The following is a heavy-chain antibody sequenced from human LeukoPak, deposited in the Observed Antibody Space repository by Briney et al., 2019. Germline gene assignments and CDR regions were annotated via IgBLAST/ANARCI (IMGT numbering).Heavy chain of an antibody. V-gene: IGHV1-69*13. CDR1: GYTFTDYY. J-gene: IGHJ6*03. Sequence: SVTVSCMVSGYTFTDYYMHWVRQPPAQGLEWMGWIIPIFGTENYAQKFQDRVTDTADESTSTGYMELSSLRAEDTAVYYCASGTAPNYYYNYCMDVWGKGATVTVSS. D-gene: IGHD1-7*01. CDR2: IIPIFGTE. CDR3: ASGTAPNYYYNYCMDV.